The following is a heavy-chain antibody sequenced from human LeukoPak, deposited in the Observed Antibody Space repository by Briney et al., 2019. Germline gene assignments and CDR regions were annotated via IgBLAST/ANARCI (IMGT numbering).Heavy chain of an antibody. J-gene: IGHJ4*02. CDR1: GYSSTNYL. CDR3: TRISPDWLQGRYYFDY. CDR2: IYPGDADS. V-gene: IGHV5-51*01. Sequence: GEELMLSGKGFGYSSTNYLIGWLGQMPGKGLEWKGIIYPGDADSRYSPSLQGQLTISADESISPPYLQRTDLKASDPAMYCCTRISPDWLQGRYYFDYWGQGTLVTVSS. D-gene: IGHD5-24*01.